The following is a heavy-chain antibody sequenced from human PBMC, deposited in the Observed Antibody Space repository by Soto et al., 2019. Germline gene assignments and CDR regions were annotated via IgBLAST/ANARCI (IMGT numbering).Heavy chain of an antibody. CDR1: GFTFSSYG. J-gene: IGHJ4*02. CDR2: IWYDGSNK. Sequence: SLRLSCAASGFTFSSYGMHWVRQAPGKGLEWAAVIWYDGSNKYYADSVKGRFTISRDNSKNTLYLQMNSLRAEDTAGYYCARAQFRWELICPFDYWGQRTLVAVCS. D-gene: IGHD1-26*01. CDR3: ARAQFRWELICPFDY. V-gene: IGHV3-33*01.